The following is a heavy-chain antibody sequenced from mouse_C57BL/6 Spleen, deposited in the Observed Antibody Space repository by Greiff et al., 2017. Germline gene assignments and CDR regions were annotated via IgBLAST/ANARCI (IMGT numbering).Heavy chain of an antibody. V-gene: IGHV5-17*01. D-gene: IGHD2-5*01. J-gene: IGHJ2*01. CDR2: ISSGSSTI. CDR3: ARNSNYDYFDY. CDR1: GFTFSDYG. Sequence: DVKLVESGGGLVKPGGSLKLSCAASGFTFSDYGMHWVRQAPEKGLEWVAYISSGSSTIYYADPGKGRITISRDNAKNTLFLQMTSLRSEDTAMYYCARNSNYDYFDYWGQGTTLTVSS.